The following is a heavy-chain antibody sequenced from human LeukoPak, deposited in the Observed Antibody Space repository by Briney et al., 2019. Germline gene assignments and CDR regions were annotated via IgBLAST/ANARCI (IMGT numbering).Heavy chain of an antibody. CDR1: GFTFSNYW. J-gene: IGHJ4*02. D-gene: IGHD1-26*01. Sequence: PGGSLRLSCAASGFTFSNYWMNWVRQAPGKGLEWVANIKQDGSETRYVDSVKGRFTISRDTAKNSLFLQMNSLRADDTAVYFCARGFSGSFEYWGQGTLVTVSS. CDR2: IKQDGSET. V-gene: IGHV3-7*04. CDR3: ARGFSGSFEY.